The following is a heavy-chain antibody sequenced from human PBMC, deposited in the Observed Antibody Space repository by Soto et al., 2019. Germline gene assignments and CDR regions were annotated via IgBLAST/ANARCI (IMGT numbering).Heavy chain of an antibody. D-gene: IGHD3-9*01. Sequence: QVQLQQWGAGLLKPSETLSLTCAVYGGSFSGYYWSWIRQPPGKGLEWIGEINHRGSTNYNPSLKSGFTISEDTRKNQLGLKLSSVTAADTAVYYCARDAKGLIRYFEWLSGGNWFDPWGQGTLVTVSS. CDR3: ARDAKGLIRYFEWLSGGNWFDP. V-gene: IGHV4-34*01. CDR2: INHRGST. CDR1: GGSFSGYY. J-gene: IGHJ5*02.